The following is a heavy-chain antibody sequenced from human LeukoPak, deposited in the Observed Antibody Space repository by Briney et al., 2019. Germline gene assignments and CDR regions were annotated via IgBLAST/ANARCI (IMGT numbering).Heavy chain of an antibody. CDR3: ARCNGWQGWAFDI. CDR2: IYHSGST. Sequence: PSETLSLTCAVSGGSISSSNRWSWVRQPPGKGLEWIGEIYHSGSTNYNPSLKSRVTISVDKSKNQFSLKLSSVTAADTAVYYCARCNGWQGWAFDIWGQGTMVTVSS. D-gene: IGHD6-19*01. CDR1: GGSISSSNR. J-gene: IGHJ3*02. V-gene: IGHV4-4*02.